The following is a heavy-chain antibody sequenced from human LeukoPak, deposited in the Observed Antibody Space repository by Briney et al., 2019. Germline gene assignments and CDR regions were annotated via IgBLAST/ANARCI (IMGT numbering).Heavy chain of an antibody. D-gene: IGHD6-6*01. CDR2: IKEDGSDK. CDR1: GFTFSDYW. Sequence: GESLKISCAASGFTFSDYWMSWIRQAPGKGLEWVANIKEDGSDKYYVDSVKGRFTISRDNAKNSLYFQMNSLRAEDTAVYYCARDRLGFHYWGQGTLVTVSS. CDR3: ARDRLGFHY. J-gene: IGHJ4*01. V-gene: IGHV3-7*01.